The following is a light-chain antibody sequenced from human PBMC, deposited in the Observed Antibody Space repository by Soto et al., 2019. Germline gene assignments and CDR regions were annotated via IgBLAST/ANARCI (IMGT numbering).Light chain of an antibody. V-gene: IGKV3-15*01. J-gene: IGKJ1*01. CDR1: QTVTSN. Sequence: EIEMTQSPATLSVSPGERATLSCRASQTVTSNLAWYQQKPGQAPRLLIYGASTRATGIPARFSGSGSGTEFTLTISNLQSEDFGVYFCQQYHDWPPRTFGQGTKVEIK. CDR2: GAS. CDR3: QQYHDWPPRT.